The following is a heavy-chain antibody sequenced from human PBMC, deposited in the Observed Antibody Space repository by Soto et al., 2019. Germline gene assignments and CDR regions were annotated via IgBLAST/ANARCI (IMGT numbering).Heavy chain of an antibody. CDR1: GFSFSSYA. D-gene: IGHD6-13*01. J-gene: IGHJ6*02. CDR2: ISYDGNNK. Sequence: QVQVVESGGGVVQPGMSLRLSCAASGFSFSSYAMHWVRQAPGKGLEWVAVISYDGNNKYYADSVKCRITISRDSSKNKVYLQMNSLRPEVTSLYYCPRAPPRAIAAPGTWDSGIDVWGLVTPLTVS. V-gene: IGHV3-30-3*01. CDR3: PRAPPRAIAAPGTWDSGIDV.